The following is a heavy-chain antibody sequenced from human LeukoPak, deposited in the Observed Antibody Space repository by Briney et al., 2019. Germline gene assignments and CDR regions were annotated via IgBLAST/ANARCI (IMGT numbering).Heavy chain of an antibody. D-gene: IGHD3-16*01. V-gene: IGHV3-7*03. CDR1: GFTFSSYA. CDR3: ARGGGLDV. Sequence: GGSLRLSCAASGFTFSSYAMSWVCQAPGKGLEWVASINHNGNVNYYVDSVKGRFTISRDNAKNSLYLQMSNLRAEDTAVYFCARGGGLDVWGQGATVTVSS. CDR2: INHNGNVN. J-gene: IGHJ6*02.